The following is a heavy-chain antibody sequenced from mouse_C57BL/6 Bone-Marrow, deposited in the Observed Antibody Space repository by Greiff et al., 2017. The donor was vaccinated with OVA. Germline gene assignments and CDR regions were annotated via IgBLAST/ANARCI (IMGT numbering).Heavy chain of an antibody. CDR3: ARGTLLLRAWFAY. CDR2: IDPSDSYP. Sequence: QVQLQQPGAELVMPGASVKLSCKASGYTFTSYWMPWVKQRPGQGLEWIGEIDPSDSYPNSNQKFKGKSTLAVDKSCSTAYMQLSSLTSEDSAVYYCARGTLLLRAWFAYWGQGTLVTVSA. V-gene: IGHV1-69*01. D-gene: IGHD1-1*01. CDR1: GYTFTSYW. J-gene: IGHJ3*01.